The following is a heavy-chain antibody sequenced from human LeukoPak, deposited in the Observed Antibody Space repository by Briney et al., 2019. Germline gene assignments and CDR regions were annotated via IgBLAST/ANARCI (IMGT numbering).Heavy chain of an antibody. D-gene: IGHD3-10*01. CDR1: GGSFSGYY. CDR3: ARLPFYGSGSYYPYGMDV. J-gene: IGHJ6*04. CDR2: INHSGST. Sequence: SETLSLTCAVYGGSFSGYYWSWIRQPPGKGLEWIGEINHSGSTNYNPSLKSRVTISVDTSKNQFSLKLSSVTAADTAVYYCARLPFYGSGSYYPYGMDVWGKRTTVTVSS. V-gene: IGHV4-34*01.